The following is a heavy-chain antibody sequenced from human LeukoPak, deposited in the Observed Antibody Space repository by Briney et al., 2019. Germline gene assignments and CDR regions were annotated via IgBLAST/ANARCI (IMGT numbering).Heavy chain of an antibody. Sequence: ASVKVSCKVFGYSLSELSIHWVRQAPGKGLEWMGGFDPEDDEAIYVQSLEGRVTMTEDTSTDTAYMELSGLTSDDAAVYYCATDVTGTAPYDFWGQGTLVTVSS. CDR1: GYSLSELS. CDR2: FDPEDDEA. J-gene: IGHJ4*02. V-gene: IGHV1-24*01. CDR3: ATDVTGTAPYDF. D-gene: IGHD1-1*01.